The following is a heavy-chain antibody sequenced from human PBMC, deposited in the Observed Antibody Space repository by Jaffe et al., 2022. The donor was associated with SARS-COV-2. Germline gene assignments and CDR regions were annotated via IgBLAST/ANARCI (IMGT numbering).Heavy chain of an antibody. J-gene: IGHJ3*02. Sequence: QVQLVESGGGVVQPGRSLRLSCAASGFTFSSYAMHWVRQAPGKGLEWVAVISYDGSNKYYADSVKGRFTISRDNSKNTLYLQMNSLRAEDTAVYYCARGEEILVVVVAGYAFDIWGQGTMVTVSS. V-gene: IGHV3-30-3*01. CDR2: ISYDGSNK. CDR1: GFTFSSYA. D-gene: IGHD2-15*01. CDR3: ARGEEILVVVVAGYAFDI.